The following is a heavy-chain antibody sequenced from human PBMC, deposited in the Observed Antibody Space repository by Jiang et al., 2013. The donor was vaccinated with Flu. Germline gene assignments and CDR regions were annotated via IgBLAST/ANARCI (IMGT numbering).Heavy chain of an antibody. J-gene: IGHJ4*02. Sequence: FTSYGISWVRQAPGQGLEWMGWISAYNGNTNYAQKLQGRVTMTTDTSTSTAYMELRSLRSDDTAVYYCARDSGPYGDYPFDYWGQGTLVTVSS. CDR1: FTSYG. CDR3: ARDSGPYGDYPFDY. CDR2: ISAYNGNT. V-gene: IGHV1-18*01. D-gene: IGHD4-17*01.